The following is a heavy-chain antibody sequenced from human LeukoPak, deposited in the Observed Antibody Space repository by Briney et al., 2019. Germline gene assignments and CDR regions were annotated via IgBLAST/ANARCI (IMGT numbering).Heavy chain of an antibody. J-gene: IGHJ3*01. D-gene: IGHD2-2*01. CDR1: GGSISSANHF. Sequence: SETLSLTCTVSGGSISSANHFWRWVRQSPREGLEWIGYIHYDGRAHYNPSLKSRVSMSLDMSKNQFSLSLSSVTAADTAIYYCAREVITPGDSDGFDLWGQGTMVSVSS. CDR3: AREVITPGDSDGFDL. V-gene: IGHV4-30-4*08. CDR2: IHYDGRA.